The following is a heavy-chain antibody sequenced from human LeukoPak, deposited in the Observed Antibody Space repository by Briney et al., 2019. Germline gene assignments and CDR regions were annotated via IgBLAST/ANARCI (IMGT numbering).Heavy chain of an antibody. CDR1: GGTFSSYA. CDR3: AKHLWFGELFPEGIDY. CDR2: IIPIFGTA. D-gene: IGHD3-10*01. Sequence: GASVKVSCKASGGTFSSYAISWVRQAPGQGLEWMGGIIPIFGTANYAQKFQGRVTITADKSTSTAYMELSSLRSEDTAVYYCAKHLWFGELFPEGIDYWGQGTLVTVSS. V-gene: IGHV1-69*06. J-gene: IGHJ4*02.